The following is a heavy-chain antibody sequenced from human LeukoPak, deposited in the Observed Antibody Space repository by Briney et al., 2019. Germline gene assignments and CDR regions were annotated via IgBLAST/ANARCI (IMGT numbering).Heavy chain of an antibody. CDR1: GGSISSYY. Sequence: PSETLSLTCTVSGGSISSYYWSWIRQPPGKGLEWIGYIYYSGSTNYNPSLKSRVTISVDTSKNQFSLKLSSVTAADTAVYYCARDHGDGDYAKPIRGAFDIWGQGTMVTVSS. J-gene: IGHJ3*02. V-gene: IGHV4-59*01. CDR2: IYYSGST. CDR3: ARDHGDGDYAKPIRGAFDI. D-gene: IGHD4-17*01.